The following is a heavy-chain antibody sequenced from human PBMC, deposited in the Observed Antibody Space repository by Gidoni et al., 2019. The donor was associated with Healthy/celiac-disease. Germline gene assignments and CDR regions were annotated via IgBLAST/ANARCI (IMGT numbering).Heavy chain of an antibody. CDR3: AKDFNAGSGSYFFDY. D-gene: IGHD1-26*01. Sequence: EVQLLEAGGGLVQPGGSLRLSCAASGFTFSRYAMSWVRQAPGKGLEWVSAISGSGGSTYYADSVKGRFTISRDNSKNTLYLQMNSLRAEDTAVYYCAKDFNAGSGSYFFDYWGQGTLVTVSS. CDR2: ISGSGGST. CDR1: GFTFSRYA. J-gene: IGHJ4*02. V-gene: IGHV3-23*01.